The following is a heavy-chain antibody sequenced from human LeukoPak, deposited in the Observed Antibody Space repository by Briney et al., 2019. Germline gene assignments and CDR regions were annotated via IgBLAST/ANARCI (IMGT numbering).Heavy chain of an antibody. D-gene: IGHD6-13*01. CDR1: GFTFSSYG. J-gene: IGHJ4*02. Sequence: GGSLRLSCAASGFTFSSYGMHWVRQAPGKGLEWVAFIRYDGSNKYYADSVKGRFTISRDNSKNTLYLQMNSLRAEDTAVFYCAVGGGYSSSWYTPFDYWGQGTLVTVSS. CDR2: IRYDGSNK. CDR3: AVGGGYSSSWYTPFDY. V-gene: IGHV3-30*02.